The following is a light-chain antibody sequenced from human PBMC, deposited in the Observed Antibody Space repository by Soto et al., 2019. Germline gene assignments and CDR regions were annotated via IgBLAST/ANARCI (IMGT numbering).Light chain of an antibody. Sequence: EIVMTQSPATLSVSPVERATLSCRASQSVSSNLAWYQQTPGQAPRLLIYGASTRATGIPARFSGSGSGTEFTLTISSLQSEDFAVYYCQQYNNWPPYTFGQGTKLEIK. J-gene: IGKJ2*01. CDR2: GAS. CDR1: QSVSSN. V-gene: IGKV3-15*01. CDR3: QQYNNWPPYT.